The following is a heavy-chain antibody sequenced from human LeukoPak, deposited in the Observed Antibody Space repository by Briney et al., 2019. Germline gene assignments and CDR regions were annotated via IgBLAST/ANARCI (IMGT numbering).Heavy chain of an antibody. CDR1: GFTFSSYG. V-gene: IGHV3-30*02. J-gene: IGHJ4*02. Sequence: GGSLRLSCAATGFTFSSYGMHWVRQAPGKGLEWVAFIRYDGSNKYYADSVKGRFTISRDNSKNTLYLQMYSLRAEDTAVYYCAKFQRAAGVWDYWGQGTLVTVSS. CDR3: AKFQRAAGVWDY. D-gene: IGHD6-13*01. CDR2: IRYDGSNK.